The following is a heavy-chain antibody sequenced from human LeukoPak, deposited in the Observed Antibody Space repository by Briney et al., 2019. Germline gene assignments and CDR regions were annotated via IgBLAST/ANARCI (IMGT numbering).Heavy chain of an antibody. CDR2: IYYSGST. D-gene: IGHD4-11*01. Sequence: SETLSLTCTVSGGSISSSSYYWGWIRQPPGKGLEWIGSIYYSGSTYYNPSLKSRVTISVDTSKNQFSLKLSSVTAADTAVYYCARCTDYPGEDYWGQGTLVTVSS. CDR1: GGSISSSSYY. J-gene: IGHJ4*02. V-gene: IGHV4-39*01. CDR3: ARCTDYPGEDY.